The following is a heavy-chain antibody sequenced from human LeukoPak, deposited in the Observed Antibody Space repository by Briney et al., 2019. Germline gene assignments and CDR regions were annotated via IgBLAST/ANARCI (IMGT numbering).Heavy chain of an antibody. Sequence: GGSLRLSCAASGFTFSNAWMSWVRQAPGKGLEWVSAISASGGSAYYADSVKGRFTISRDNSKNTLYLQMNSLRAEDTAIYYCAKGGGSDAFDIWGQGTMVTVSS. V-gene: IGHV3-23*01. CDR1: GFTFSNAW. J-gene: IGHJ3*02. CDR2: ISASGGSA. CDR3: AKGGGSDAFDI.